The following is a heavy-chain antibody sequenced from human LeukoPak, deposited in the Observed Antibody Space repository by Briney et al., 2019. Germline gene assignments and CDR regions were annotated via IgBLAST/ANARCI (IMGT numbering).Heavy chain of an antibody. CDR1: GFTFSSYA. CDR2: ISGSGGST. Sequence: PGGSLRLSCAASGFTFSSYAMSWVRQAPGKGLEWVSAISGSGGSTYYADSVKGRFTISRDNSKNTLYLQMNSLRAEDTAVYYCAKGHTLRFLEWLLPYYFDYWGQGTLVTASS. D-gene: IGHD3-3*01. J-gene: IGHJ4*02. CDR3: AKGHTLRFLEWLLPYYFDY. V-gene: IGHV3-23*01.